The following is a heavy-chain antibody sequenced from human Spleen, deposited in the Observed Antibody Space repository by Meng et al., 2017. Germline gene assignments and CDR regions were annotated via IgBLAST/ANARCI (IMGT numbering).Heavy chain of an antibody. D-gene: IGHD4-17*01. Sequence: VQLRESGPGLVKPSEPLSLTCSVSGDSISNYYWNWLRQPAGKRLEWIGRTYVGGSTDYNPSLRSRVTVSVDTSKNQISLRLASVTAADTAVYFCARGSAGDYYFDSWGQGTLVTVSS. CDR1: GDSISNYY. V-gene: IGHV4-4*07. CDR3: ARGSAGDYYFDS. CDR2: TYVGGST. J-gene: IGHJ4*02.